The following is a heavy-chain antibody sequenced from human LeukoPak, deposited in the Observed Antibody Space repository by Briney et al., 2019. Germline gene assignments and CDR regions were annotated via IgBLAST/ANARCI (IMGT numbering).Heavy chain of an antibody. CDR1: GGSISSYF. D-gene: IGHD3-10*01. J-gene: IGHJ1*01. Sequence: KSSETLSLTCTVSGGSISSYFWSWIRQPPGKGLEWFGYIYYSGGTNYNPSLKSRVIISVDTSKNQFSLILSSVTAADTAVYYCARQERYYGSGSYTYFQHWGQGTLVTVSS. CDR3: ARQERYYGSGSYTYFQH. CDR2: IYYSGGT. V-gene: IGHV4-59*08.